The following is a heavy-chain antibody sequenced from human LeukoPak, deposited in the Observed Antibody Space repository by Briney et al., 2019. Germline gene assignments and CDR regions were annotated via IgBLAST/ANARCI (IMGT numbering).Heavy chain of an antibody. CDR2: IIPIFGTA. D-gene: IGHD3-10*01. Sequence: SSVKVSCKASGGTFSSYAISWVRQAPEQGLEWMGRIIPIFGTANYAQKFQGRVTITTDESTSTAYMKLSSLRSEDTAVYYCARENLWFGELDYYYYYMDVWGKGTTVTVSS. V-gene: IGHV1-69*05. J-gene: IGHJ6*03. CDR3: ARENLWFGELDYYYYYMDV. CDR1: GGTFSSYA.